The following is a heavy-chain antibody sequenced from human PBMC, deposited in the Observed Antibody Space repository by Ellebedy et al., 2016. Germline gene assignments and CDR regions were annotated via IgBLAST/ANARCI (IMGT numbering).Heavy chain of an antibody. V-gene: IGHV1-8*01. D-gene: IGHD3-16*01. CDR1: GYTFTSYD. CDR2: MNPNSGNT. Sequence: ASVKVSXXASGYTFTSYDINWVRQATGQGLEWMGWMNPNSGNTGYAQKFQGRVTMTRNTSISTAYMELRSLRSDDTAVYYCARDSYGFPDAFDIWGQGTMVTVSS. J-gene: IGHJ3*02. CDR3: ARDSYGFPDAFDI.